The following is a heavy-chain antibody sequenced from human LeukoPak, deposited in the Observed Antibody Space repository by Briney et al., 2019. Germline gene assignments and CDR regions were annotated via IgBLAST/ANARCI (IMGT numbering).Heavy chain of an antibody. D-gene: IGHD3-22*01. V-gene: IGHV4-34*01. J-gene: IGHJ6*02. CDR2: INHSGST. CDR3: ARDYYYDSSGLYYYYGMDV. CDR1: GGSFSGYY. Sequence: KSSETLSLTCAVYGGSFSGYYWSWIRQPPGKGLEWIGEINHSGSTNYNPSLKSRVTISVDTSKNQFSLKLSSVTAADTAVYYCARDYYYDSSGLYYYYGMDVWGQGTTVTVSS.